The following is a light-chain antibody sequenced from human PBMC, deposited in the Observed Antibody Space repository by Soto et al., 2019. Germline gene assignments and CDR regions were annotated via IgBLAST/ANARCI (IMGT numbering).Light chain of an antibody. Sequence: QSALTQPASVSESPGQSITISCTGASSDVGGYNSVSWYQQNPGKAPNLLIYDVSNRPSGVSSRFSGSKSGNTASLTISGLQAEYEADDSCISYTSGSKMVFGGGTKLTVL. CDR3: ISYTSGSKMV. CDR2: DVS. CDR1: SSDVGGYNS. J-gene: IGLJ2*01. V-gene: IGLV2-14*03.